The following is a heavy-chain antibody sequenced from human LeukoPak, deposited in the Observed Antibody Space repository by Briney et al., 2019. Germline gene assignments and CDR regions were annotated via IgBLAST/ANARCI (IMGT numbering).Heavy chain of an antibody. D-gene: IGHD6-13*01. CDR2: IRSKANSYAT. V-gene: IGHV3-73*01. J-gene: IGHJ4*02. CDR1: GFTFSGSA. CDR3: TRPGN. Sequence: GGSLRLSCAASGFTFSGSAMHGVRQASGKGLEWVGRIRSKANSYATAYAESVKGRFTMSRDDSKNTAYLQMNSLKTEDTAVYYCTRPGNWGQGTLVTVSS.